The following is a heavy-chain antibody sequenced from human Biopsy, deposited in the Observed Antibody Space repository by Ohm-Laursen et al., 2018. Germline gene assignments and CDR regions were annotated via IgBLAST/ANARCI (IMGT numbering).Heavy chain of an antibody. Sequence: SVKVSCKASGDSFTSYAIGWVRQAPGQGLEWMGGIIPIPNVATYAKKVQGRITITADESTSTAYMELSSLTSDDPAVYFCARGEGSSWFDPWGHGTLVTVSS. J-gene: IGHJ5*02. CDR1: GDSFTSYA. CDR2: IIPIPNVA. D-gene: IGHD1-26*01. V-gene: IGHV1-69*10. CDR3: ARGEGSSWFDP.